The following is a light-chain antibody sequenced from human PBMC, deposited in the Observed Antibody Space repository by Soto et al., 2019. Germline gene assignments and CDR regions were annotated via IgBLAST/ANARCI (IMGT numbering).Light chain of an antibody. CDR2: DDS. J-gene: IGLJ1*01. CDR1: SIGSKS. V-gene: IGLV3-21*02. CDR3: QVWDTRSEHYV. Sequence: SYELTQSPSVSVAPGQTVTITCGGSSIGSKSVHWYQQKPGQAPVLVVYDDSDRRSGIPERFSGSNSGNTATLTITRVEAGDEADYLCQVWDTRSEHYVFGPGTKLTVL.